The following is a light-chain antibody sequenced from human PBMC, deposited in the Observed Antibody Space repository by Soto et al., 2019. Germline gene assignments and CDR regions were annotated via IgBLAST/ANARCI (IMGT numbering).Light chain of an antibody. CDR1: QSVRSY. Sequence: ETVMTQSPATLSVSPGERATLSCRASQSVRSYLAWYQQKPGQAPRLLIYDASNRATGIPDRFSGSGSGTDFTLTISRLEPEDFAVYYCQKRSNWPPITFGQGTRLEIK. CDR2: DAS. J-gene: IGKJ5*01. V-gene: IGKV3-11*01. CDR3: QKRSNWPPIT.